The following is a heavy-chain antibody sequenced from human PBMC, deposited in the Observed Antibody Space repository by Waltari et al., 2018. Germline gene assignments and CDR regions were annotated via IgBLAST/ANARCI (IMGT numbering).Heavy chain of an antibody. CDR3: ARTWGYSPPLGWFDP. CDR1: GGPFTDYS. V-gene: IGHV4-34*01. J-gene: IGHJ5*02. Sequence: QVQLPQWGAGLLKPSETLSLTCAVSGGPFTDYSWGWIRQSPDKGLEWIGEISHSGSTNYNPSLKSRVTMSVETIKKQFSVKLTSVTAADTAVYFCARTWGYSPPLGWFDPWGRGTRVTVSS. D-gene: IGHD1-26*01. CDR2: ISHSGST.